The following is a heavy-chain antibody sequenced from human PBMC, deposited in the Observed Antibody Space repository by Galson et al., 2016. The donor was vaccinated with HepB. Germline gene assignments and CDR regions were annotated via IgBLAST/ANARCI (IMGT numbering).Heavy chain of an antibody. CDR2: ISSSGGP. CDR1: GGPITNYL. J-gene: IGHJ4*02. Sequence: SETLSLTCSVSGGPITNYLCTWIRQPPGKGLEWIASISSSGGPNYNPSLKDRVTISIDKSKNQFSLKMPSVTAADTAVYFCARIPWRPYDFGPDYWGQGTLVTVSS. V-gene: IGHV4-59*01. D-gene: IGHD3-3*01. CDR3: ARIPWRPYDFGPDY.